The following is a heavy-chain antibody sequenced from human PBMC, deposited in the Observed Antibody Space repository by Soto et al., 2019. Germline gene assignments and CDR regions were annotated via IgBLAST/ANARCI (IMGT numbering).Heavy chain of an antibody. CDR2: IIPIFGTA. V-gene: IGHV1-69*01. CDR3: ARGGGYDSTDYYYAY. J-gene: IGHJ4*02. Sequence: QVQLVQSGAEVRKPGSSVRVSCKASGGSFNRHTISWVRQAPGQGLEWMGGIIPIFGTANHAQKFQGRVTIIADESTSTVYMELSSLRSDDTAIYYCARGGGYDSTDYYYAYWGQVTLVIVSS. D-gene: IGHD3-22*01. CDR1: GGSFNRHT.